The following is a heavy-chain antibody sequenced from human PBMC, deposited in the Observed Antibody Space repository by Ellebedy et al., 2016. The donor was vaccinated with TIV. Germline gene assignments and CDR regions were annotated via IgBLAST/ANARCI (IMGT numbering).Heavy chain of an antibody. J-gene: IGHJ5*02. D-gene: IGHD3-10*01. CDR3: AREGVWFGELLQYNWFDP. Sequence: ASVKVSXKASGYTFTSYYMHWVRQAPGQGLEWMGWINPNSGGTNYAQKFQGWVTMTRDTSISTAYMELSRLRSDDTAVYYCAREGVWFGELLQYNWFDPWGQGTLVTVSS. CDR1: GYTFTSYY. V-gene: IGHV1-2*04. CDR2: INPNSGGT.